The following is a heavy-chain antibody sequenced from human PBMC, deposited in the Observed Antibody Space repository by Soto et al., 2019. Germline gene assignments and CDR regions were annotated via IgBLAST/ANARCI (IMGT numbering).Heavy chain of an antibody. V-gene: IGHV4-4*07. CDR2: IHSSGTT. CDR1: SGSINSFY. Sequence: SETLSLTCTVSSGSINSFYWSWIRQPAGKGLEWIGRIHSSGTTNYNPSLKSRVTMSVDTSRNQFSLKLTSVTAADSAVYYCARDRIIGTSYSDYWGQGVLVTVSS. D-gene: IGHD1-7*01. CDR3: ARDRIIGTSYSDY. J-gene: IGHJ4*02.